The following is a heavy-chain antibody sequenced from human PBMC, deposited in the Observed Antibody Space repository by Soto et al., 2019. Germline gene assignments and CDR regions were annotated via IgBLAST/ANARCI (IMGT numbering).Heavy chain of an antibody. D-gene: IGHD6-13*01. Sequence: GASVKVSCKASGYTFTSYAMHWVRPAPGQRLEWMGCINAGNGNTKYSQKFQGRVAITRDTSPSTAYMELSSLRSEDTAVYYCARSPGYSRSWYNWFDPWGQGALVTVSS. CDR2: INAGNGNT. CDR3: ARSPGYSRSWYNWFDP. V-gene: IGHV1-3*01. J-gene: IGHJ5*02. CDR1: GYTFTSYA.